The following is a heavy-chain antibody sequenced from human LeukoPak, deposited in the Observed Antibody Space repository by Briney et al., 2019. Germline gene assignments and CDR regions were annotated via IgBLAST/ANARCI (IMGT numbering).Heavy chain of an antibody. Sequence: SETLSLTCTVSGYSISSGYYWGWIRQPPGKGLEWIGSIYHSGSTYYNPSLKSRVTISVDTSKNQLSLQLTSVTAADTAVYYCATDVRGLVPYYFDFWGQGTLVTVSS. CDR3: ATDVRGLVPYYFDF. D-gene: IGHD3-10*02. CDR2: IYHSGST. CDR1: GYSISSGYY. V-gene: IGHV4-38-2*02. J-gene: IGHJ4*02.